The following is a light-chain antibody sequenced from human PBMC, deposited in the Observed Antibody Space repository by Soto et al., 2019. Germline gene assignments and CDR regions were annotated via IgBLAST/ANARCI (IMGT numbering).Light chain of an antibody. V-gene: IGLV2-14*01. J-gene: IGLJ1*01. CDR2: EVS. CDR1: SGDVGSYNY. CDR3: SSYTSTSTL. Sequence: LTQPASVSGSPGQSITISCTGTSGDVGSYNYVSWYQQHPGKAPKLMIYEVSDRPSGISSRFSGSKSGNTASLTISGLQTEDEADYYCSSYTSTSTLFGTGTKVTVL.